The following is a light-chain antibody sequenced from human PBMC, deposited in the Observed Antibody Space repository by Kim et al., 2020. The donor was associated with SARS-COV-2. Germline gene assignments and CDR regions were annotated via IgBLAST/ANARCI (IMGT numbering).Light chain of an antibody. CDR3: QSYDSINPSV. V-gene: IGLV6-57*04. CDR2: EYN. J-gene: IGLJ3*02. CDR1: SGSIASNY. Sequence: NFMLTQPHSVSESPGKTVTISCTRSSGSIASNYVQWYQQRPGSAPTTVIYEYNQRPSGVPDRFSGSIDSSSNSASLTISGLKTEDEADYYCQSYDSINPSVFGGGTQLTVL.